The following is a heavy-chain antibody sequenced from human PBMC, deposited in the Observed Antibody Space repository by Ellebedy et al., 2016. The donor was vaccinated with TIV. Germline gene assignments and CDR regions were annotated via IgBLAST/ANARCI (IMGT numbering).Heavy chain of an antibody. CDR1: GFTFDDYG. CDR3: ARVMESQLDLDY. J-gene: IGHJ4*02. D-gene: IGHD1-1*01. V-gene: IGHV3-20*01. CDR2: INWNGAST. Sequence: GESLKISCAASGFTFDDYGMSWVRQAPGKGLEWVSGINWNGASTGYADSVKGRFTISRDNAKNSLYLQMNSLRAEDTALYHCARVMESQLDLDYWGQGTLVTVSS.